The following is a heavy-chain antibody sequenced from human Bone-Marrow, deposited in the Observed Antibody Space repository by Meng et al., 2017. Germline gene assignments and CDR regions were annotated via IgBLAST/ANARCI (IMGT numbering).Heavy chain of an antibody. CDR3: ARGHGITIFGVAPHGFDP. Sequence: SQTRSLTGAVYGGSFSGYYWSWIRQPPGKGLEWIGEINHSGSTNYNPSLKSRVTISVDTSKNQFSLKLSSVTAADTAVYYCARGHGITIFGVAPHGFDPWGQGTLVTVSS. D-gene: IGHD3-3*01. CDR1: GGSFSGYY. V-gene: IGHV4-34*01. J-gene: IGHJ5*02. CDR2: INHSGST.